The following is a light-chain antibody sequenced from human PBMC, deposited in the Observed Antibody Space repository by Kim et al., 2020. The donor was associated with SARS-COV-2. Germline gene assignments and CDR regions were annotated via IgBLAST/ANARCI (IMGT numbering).Light chain of an antibody. CDR3: QTYDGSLSASV. CDR2: ANT. V-gene: IGLV1-40*01. Sequence: QSVTISCTGSSSNIGTGYDVHWYQQLPGTAPKLLIYANTKRPSGVPDRFSASKSGTSASLAITGLQAEDEADYYCQTYDGSLSASVFGGGTQLTVL. CDR1: SSNIGTGYD. J-gene: IGLJ2*01.